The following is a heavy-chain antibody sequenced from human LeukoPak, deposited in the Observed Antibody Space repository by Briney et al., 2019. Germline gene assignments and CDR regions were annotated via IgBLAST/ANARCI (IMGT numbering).Heavy chain of an antibody. Sequence: GGSLRLSCAASGFTFSSYSMNWVRQAPGKGLEWVSSISSSSSYIYYADSLKGRFTISRDNAKNSLYLQMNSLRAEDTAVYYCARDPPTYYYDSSGYSWGQGTLVTVSS. CDR1: GFTFSSYS. CDR3: ARDPPTYYYDSSGYS. D-gene: IGHD3-22*01. CDR2: ISSSSSYI. J-gene: IGHJ5*02. V-gene: IGHV3-21*01.